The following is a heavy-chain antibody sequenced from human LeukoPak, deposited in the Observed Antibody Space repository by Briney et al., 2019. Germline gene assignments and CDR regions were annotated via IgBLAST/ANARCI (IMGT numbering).Heavy chain of an antibody. CDR3: ARGRVTMVRGVPYDY. V-gene: IGHV4-30-4*01. J-gene: IGHJ4*02. CDR1: GGSISSGDYY. Sequence: SQTLSLTCTVSGGSISSGDYYWSWIRRPPGKGLEWIGYIYYSGSTYYNPSLKSRVTISVDTSKNQFSLKLSSVTAADTAVYYCARGRVTMVRGVPYDYWGQGTLVTVSS. CDR2: IYYSGST. D-gene: IGHD3-10*01.